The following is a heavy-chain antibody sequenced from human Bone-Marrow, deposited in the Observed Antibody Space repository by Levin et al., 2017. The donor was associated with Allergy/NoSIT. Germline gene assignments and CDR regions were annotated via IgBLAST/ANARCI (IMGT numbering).Heavy chain of an antibody. J-gene: IGHJ5*01. V-gene: IGHV3-74*01. CDR1: GFTFSNHW. Sequence: GGSLRLSCAASGFTFSNHWMHWVRQTPGRGLVWVSRIYDDGTATNYADSVKGRFTISRDNAKNTLYLQMNGLRPEDSAVYYCARDKSWFDSWGQGTLVTVSS. CDR3: ARDKSWFDS. CDR2: IYDDGTAT.